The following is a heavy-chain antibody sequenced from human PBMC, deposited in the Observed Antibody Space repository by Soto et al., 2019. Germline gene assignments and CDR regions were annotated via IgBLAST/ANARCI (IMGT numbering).Heavy chain of an antibody. CDR1: GYTFTSYD. V-gene: IGHV1-18*01. CDR2: MSANSGNT. CDR3: ARDARSMSGWTNWFDP. D-gene: IGHD6-19*01. J-gene: IGHJ5*02. Sequence: ASVKVSCKASGYTFTSYDINWVRQATGQGLEWMGWMSANSGNTNYAQKFQGRVTMTTDTSTSTAYMELRSLRSDDTAVYYCARDARSMSGWTNWFDPWGQGTLVTVSS.